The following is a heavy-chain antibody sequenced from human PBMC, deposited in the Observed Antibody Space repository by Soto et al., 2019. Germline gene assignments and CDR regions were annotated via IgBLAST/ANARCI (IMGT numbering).Heavy chain of an antibody. J-gene: IGHJ4*02. CDR3: ARGDIASYYDFWSGYGSRYDY. Sequence: PGGSLRLSCAASGFTFDDYAMHWVRQAPGKGLEWVSGISWNSGSIGYADSVKGRFTISRDNAKNSLYLQMNSLRAEDTALYYCARGDIASYYDFWSGYGSRYDYWGQGTLVTVSS. CDR1: GFTFDDYA. V-gene: IGHV3-9*01. CDR2: ISWNSGSI. D-gene: IGHD3-3*01.